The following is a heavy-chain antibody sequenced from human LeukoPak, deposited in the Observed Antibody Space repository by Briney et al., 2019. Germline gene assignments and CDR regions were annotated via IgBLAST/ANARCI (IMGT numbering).Heavy chain of an antibody. Sequence: PGGSLRLSCAASGFTFSSYSMNWVRQAPGQGLEWVPSISSSSSYIYYADSVKGRFTISRDNAKNSLYLQMNSLRAEDTAVYYCAIPYDSSGYYSLDYWGQGTLVTVSS. J-gene: IGHJ4*02. CDR2: ISSSSSYI. CDR1: GFTFSSYS. D-gene: IGHD3-22*01. CDR3: AIPYDSSGYYSLDY. V-gene: IGHV3-21*01.